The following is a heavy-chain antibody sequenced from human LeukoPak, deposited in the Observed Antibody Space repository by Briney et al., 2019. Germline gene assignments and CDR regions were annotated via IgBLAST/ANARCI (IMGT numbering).Heavy chain of an antibody. V-gene: IGHV3-30*03. J-gene: IGHJ3*02. CDR1: GFTFSSYG. Sequence: GRSLRLSCAASGFTFSSYGMHWVRQAPGKGLEWVAVISYDGSNKYYADSVKGRFTISRDNSKNTLYLQMNSLRTEDTAVYYCARPPSTTWIHDAFDIWGQGTMVTVSS. CDR2: ISYDGSNK. D-gene: IGHD1-1*01. CDR3: ARPPSTTWIHDAFDI.